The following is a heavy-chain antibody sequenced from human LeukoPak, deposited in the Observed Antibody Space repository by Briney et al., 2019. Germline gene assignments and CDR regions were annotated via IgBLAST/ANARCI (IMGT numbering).Heavy chain of an antibody. Sequence: GGSLRLSCAPSGFTVSSNYMSWVRQAPGKGVEWVSVIYSAGSTYYADSVKGGFTLSRDNSKNTLSLQMNGLRAEDMAVYYCAREDSGSYGHYYYMDVWGKGTTVTVSS. CDR3: AREDSGSYGHYYYMDV. CDR1: GFTVSSNY. J-gene: IGHJ6*03. D-gene: IGHD1-26*01. V-gene: IGHV3-66*01. CDR2: IYSAGST.